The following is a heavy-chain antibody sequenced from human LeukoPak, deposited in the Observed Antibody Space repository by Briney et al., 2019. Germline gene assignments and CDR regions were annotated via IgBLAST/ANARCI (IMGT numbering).Heavy chain of an antibody. Sequence: GGSLRLSFAASGFSFTSYAMNWVRQAPGTGLEWVSEISGSGDSTYYADSVKGRFTISRDNSKNTLFLQMNSLRAEDTAVYYCAKGLRDGYNYYFDYWGQGTLVTVSS. CDR1: GFSFTSYA. J-gene: IGHJ4*02. D-gene: IGHD5-24*01. CDR2: ISGSGDST. CDR3: AKGLRDGYNYYFDY. V-gene: IGHV3-23*01.